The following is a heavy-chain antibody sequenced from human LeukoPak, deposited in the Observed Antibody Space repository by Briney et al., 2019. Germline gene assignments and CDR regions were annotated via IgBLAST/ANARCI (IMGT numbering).Heavy chain of an antibody. D-gene: IGHD4-11*01. Sequence: PSETLSLTCTVSGGSINSGDYYWGGFPQPQGKGLGWIGSIYYSGNTYYNPSLKSRVTISVDTSKNQFSLKLSSVTAADTAVYYCGCPTVTTPPTDYWGQGTLVTVFS. CDR1: GGSINSGDYY. J-gene: IGHJ4*02. CDR3: GCPTVTTPPTDY. V-gene: IGHV4-39*01. CDR2: IYYSGNT.